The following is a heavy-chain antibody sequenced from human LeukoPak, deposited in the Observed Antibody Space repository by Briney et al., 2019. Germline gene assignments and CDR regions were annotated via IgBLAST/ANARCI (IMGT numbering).Heavy chain of an antibody. CDR3: ARDGPIVGATRGSYWYFDL. Sequence: GRSLRLSCAASGFTFSSYGMHWVRQAPGKGLEWVAVIWYDGSNKYYADSVKGRFTISRDNSKNTLYLQMNSLRAEDTAVYYCARDGPIVGATRGSYWYFDLWGRGTLVTVSS. CDR1: GFTFSSYG. V-gene: IGHV3-33*01. J-gene: IGHJ2*01. CDR2: IWYDGSNK. D-gene: IGHD1-26*01.